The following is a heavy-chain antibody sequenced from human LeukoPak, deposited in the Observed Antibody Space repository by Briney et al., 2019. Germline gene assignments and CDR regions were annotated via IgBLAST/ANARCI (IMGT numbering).Heavy chain of an antibody. CDR2: ISGSGDNT. J-gene: IGHJ4*02. CDR3: AKGSYYDSSGSFYFDY. V-gene: IGHV3-23*01. D-gene: IGHD3-22*01. CDR1: GFTFSRYS. Sequence: GRSLRLSCAASGFTFSRYSISWVRQAPGKGLEWVSCISGSGDNTYYADSVKGRFTISRDNSKNTLYVQVNSLGTEDTAAYYCAKGSYYDSSGSFYFDYWGQGTLVTVSS.